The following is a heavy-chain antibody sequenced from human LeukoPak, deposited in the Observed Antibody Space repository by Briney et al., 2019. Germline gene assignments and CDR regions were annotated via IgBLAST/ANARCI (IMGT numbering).Heavy chain of an antibody. CDR1: GGSISSGSYY. D-gene: IGHD3-3*01. Sequence: SETLSLTCTVSGGSISSGSYYWSWIRQPAGKGLEWIGRIYTSGSTNYNPSLKSRVTISVDTSKNQFSLKLSSVTAADTAVYYCAREVRDFWSGYNHYYYMDVWGKGTTVTVSS. V-gene: IGHV4-61*02. CDR3: AREVRDFWSGYNHYYYMDV. CDR2: IYTSGST. J-gene: IGHJ6*03.